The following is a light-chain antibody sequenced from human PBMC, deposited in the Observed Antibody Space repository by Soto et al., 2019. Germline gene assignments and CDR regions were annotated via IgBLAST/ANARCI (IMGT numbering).Light chain of an antibody. Sequence: SVLNQPASGKGAPGRSSTISSTGTSGDVGGYNYVSWYQQHPGKAPKLMIYDVSNRPSGVSNRFSGSKSGNTASLTISGLQAEDEADYYCSSYTSSSTYVFGTGTKVT. CDR1: SGDVGGYNY. V-gene: IGLV2-14*01. J-gene: IGLJ1*01. CDR2: DVS. CDR3: SSYTSSSTYV.